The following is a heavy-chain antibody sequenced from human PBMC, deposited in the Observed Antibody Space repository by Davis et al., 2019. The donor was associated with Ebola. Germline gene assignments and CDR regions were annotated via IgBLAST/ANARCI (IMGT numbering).Heavy chain of an antibody. CDR3: ARDGYNSSWFRYGMDV. CDR1: GGSFSGYY. Sequence: SETLSLTCAVYGGSFSGYYWSWIRQPPAKGLEWIGEIYHSGSTNYNPFLKSRVTISVDKSKNQFSLKLSSVTAADTAGYYCARDGYNSSWFRYGMDVWGQRTTVTVSS. V-gene: IGHV4-34*01. CDR2: IYHSGST. J-gene: IGHJ6*02. D-gene: IGHD6-13*01.